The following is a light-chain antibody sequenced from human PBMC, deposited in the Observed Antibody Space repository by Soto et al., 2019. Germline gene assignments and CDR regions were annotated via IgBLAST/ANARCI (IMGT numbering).Light chain of an antibody. CDR3: QQYRGWPRT. J-gene: IGKJ1*01. V-gene: IGKV3-11*01. CDR1: QSVNIY. Sequence: EIVLTQSPATVSLSPGERVTLSCRASQSVNIYLAWYQQKPGQAPRLLIYDASNRATGVPARFSGSGSGTDFTLTISSLESEDFAVYYCQQYRGWPRTFGQGTKVEIK. CDR2: DAS.